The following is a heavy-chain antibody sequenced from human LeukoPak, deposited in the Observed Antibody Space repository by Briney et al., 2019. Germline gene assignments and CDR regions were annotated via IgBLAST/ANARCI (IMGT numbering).Heavy chain of an antibody. J-gene: IGHJ3*02. CDR1: GFTFSQYY. Sequence: GGSLRLSCAASGFTFSQYYMTWIRQAPGKGLEWVSYISSSSSYTNYADSVKGRFTISRDNDKNSVYLQMNSLRAEDTAVYYCAREPTNFDPLTGYLNDAFDIWGQGTMVTVSS. CDR3: AREPTNFDPLTGYLNDAFDI. D-gene: IGHD3-9*01. V-gene: IGHV3-11*06. CDR2: ISSSSSYT.